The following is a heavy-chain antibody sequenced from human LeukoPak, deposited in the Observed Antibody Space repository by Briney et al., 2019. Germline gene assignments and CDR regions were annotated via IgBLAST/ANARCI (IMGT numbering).Heavy chain of an antibody. CDR1: GFTLSSYS. CDR2: ISYDGSNK. V-gene: IGHV3-30*03. CDR3: ARANCSSTSCYIAIDF. J-gene: IGHJ4*02. D-gene: IGHD2-2*01. Sequence: GGSLRLSCVASGFTLSSYSMTWVRQAPGKGLEWVAVISYDGSNKYYADSVKGRFTISRDNSKNTLYLQMNSLRAEDTAVYYCARANCSSTSCYIAIDFWGQGTLVTVSS.